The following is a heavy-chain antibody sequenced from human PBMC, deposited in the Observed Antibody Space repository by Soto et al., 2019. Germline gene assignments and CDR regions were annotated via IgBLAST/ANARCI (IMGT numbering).Heavy chain of an antibody. J-gene: IGHJ4*02. Sequence: WESLKISCKGSGYSFAGYWITWVRQKPGKGLEWMGRIDPSGSQTYYSPSFRGHVPISVTKSITTVFLQWSILRASDTARYYCARQIYDSDTGPNFQYYFDSWGQGTPVTVSS. CDR3: ARQIYDSDTGPNFQYYFDS. V-gene: IGHV5-10-1*01. CDR2: IDPSGSQT. CDR1: GYSFAGYW. D-gene: IGHD3-22*01.